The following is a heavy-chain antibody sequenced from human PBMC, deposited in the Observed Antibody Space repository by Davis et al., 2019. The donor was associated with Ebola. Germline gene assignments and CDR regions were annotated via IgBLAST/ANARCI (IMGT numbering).Heavy chain of an antibody. V-gene: IGHV1-69*02. J-gene: IGHJ4*02. Sequence: SVTVSCKASRGTFSSYTVSWVRQAPGQGLEWMGRIIPIIGITSYAQKFQGRVTITADKSTSTVYMELSSLRSEDTAVYYCAVLPARPILIGYSWGQGTLVTVSS. CDR1: RGTFSSYT. D-gene: IGHD3-9*01. CDR2: IIPIIGIT. CDR3: AVLPARPILIGYS.